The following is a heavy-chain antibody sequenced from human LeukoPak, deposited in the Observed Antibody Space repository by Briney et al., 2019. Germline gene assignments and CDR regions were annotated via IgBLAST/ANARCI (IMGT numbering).Heavy chain of an antibody. CDR3: ARSPSNDYGDY. CDR1: GFTFSGYS. CDR2: ISSSSYI. J-gene: IGHJ4*02. Sequence: GGSLRLSCAASGFTFSGYSMNWVRQAPGKGLEWVSSISSSSYIYYADSLKGRFTISRDNAKNSLYLQMNSLRAEDTAVYYCARSPSNDYGDYWGQGTLVTVSS. V-gene: IGHV3-21*01.